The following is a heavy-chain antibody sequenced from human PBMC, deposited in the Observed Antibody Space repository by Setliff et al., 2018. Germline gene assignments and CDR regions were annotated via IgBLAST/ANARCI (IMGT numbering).Heavy chain of an antibody. CDR3: ARGGYGGYHEALDI. CDR2: ISAYNGDT. D-gene: IGHD5-12*01. V-gene: IGHV1-18*01. J-gene: IGHJ3*02. CDR1: GYPFTHQG. Sequence: ASVKVSCKTSGYPFTHQGISWVRQAPGQGLEWMGWISAYNGDTNFIQKFHDRVTMTTDRSTSTAYMELRSRGSDDTAMYYCARGGYGGYHEALDIWGQGTMVTVSS.